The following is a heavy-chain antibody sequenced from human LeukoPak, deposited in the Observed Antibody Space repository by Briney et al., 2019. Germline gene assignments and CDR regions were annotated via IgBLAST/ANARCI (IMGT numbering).Heavy chain of an antibody. V-gene: IGHV4-34*01. CDR1: GGSFSGYY. J-gene: IGHJ4*02. CDR2: INHSGST. Sequence: PSETLSLTCAVYGGSFSGYYWSWIRQPPGKGLEWIGEINHSGSTNYNPSLKSRVTISVDTSKNQFSLKLSSVTAADMAVYYCARSGYCSGGSCHQPFDYWGQGTLVTVSS. D-gene: IGHD2-15*01. CDR3: ARSGYCSGGSCHQPFDY.